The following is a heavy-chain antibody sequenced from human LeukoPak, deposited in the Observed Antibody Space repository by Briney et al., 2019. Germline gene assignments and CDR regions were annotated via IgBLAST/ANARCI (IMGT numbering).Heavy chain of an antibody. Sequence: SVKVSCKASGDTFSNYAISWVRQAPGQGLEWVGGIIPIFDTTKYAQKFQGRVIITADESTTTAYMELSSLRSEDTAVYYCARASTSTLVTTYFQHWGLGTLVTVSS. CDR3: ARASTSTLVTTYFQH. J-gene: IGHJ1*01. D-gene: IGHD1-1*01. V-gene: IGHV1-69*13. CDR2: IIPIFDTT. CDR1: GDTFSNYA.